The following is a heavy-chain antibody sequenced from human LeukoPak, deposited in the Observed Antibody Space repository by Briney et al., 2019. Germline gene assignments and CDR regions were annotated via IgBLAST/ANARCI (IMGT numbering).Heavy chain of an antibody. V-gene: IGHV4-34*01. J-gene: IGHJ4*02. CDR1: GGSFSGYY. D-gene: IGHD6-19*01. Sequence: SETLSLTCAVYGGSFSGYYWSWIRQPPGKGLEWIGEINHSGSTNYNPSLKSRVTISVDTSKKQFSLNLSSVTAADTAVYYCARYGSGWYVDYWGQGTLVTVSS. CDR3: ARYGSGWYVDY. CDR2: INHSGST.